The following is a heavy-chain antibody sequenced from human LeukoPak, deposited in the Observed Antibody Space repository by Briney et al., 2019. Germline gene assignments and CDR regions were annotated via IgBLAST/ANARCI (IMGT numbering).Heavy chain of an antibody. CDR3: ARVGYRARFGFDP. D-gene: IGHD3-16*02. CDR2: IYYSGST. CDR1: GGSISSSSYY. Sequence: SETLSLTCTVSGGSISSSSYYWGWIRQPPGKGLEWIGSIYYSGSTYYNPSLKSRVTISVDTSKNQFSLKLSSVTAADTAVYYCARVGYRARFGFDPWGQGTLVTVSS. V-gene: IGHV4-39*07. J-gene: IGHJ5*02.